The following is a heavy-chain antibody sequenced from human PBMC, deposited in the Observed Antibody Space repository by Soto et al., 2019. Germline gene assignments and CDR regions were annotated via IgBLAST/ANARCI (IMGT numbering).Heavy chain of an antibody. CDR2: ISSSGSTV. D-gene: IGHD3-3*01. J-gene: IGHJ4*02. CDR1: GFTFSSYE. Sequence: ESGGGLVQPGGSLRLSCAASGFTFSSYEMNWVRQAPGKGLEWVAYISSSGSTVYYADSVKGRFTISRDNAKKSLYLQMNSPRAEDTAVYYCVRDRGGYYMGYYFDYWGQGTLVTVSS. CDR3: VRDRGGYYMGYYFDY. V-gene: IGHV3-48*03.